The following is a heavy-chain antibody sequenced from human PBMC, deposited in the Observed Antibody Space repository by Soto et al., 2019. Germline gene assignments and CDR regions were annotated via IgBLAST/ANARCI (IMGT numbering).Heavy chain of an antibody. D-gene: IGHD3-22*01. J-gene: IGHJ4*02. CDR2: INAGNGNT. V-gene: IGHV1-3*01. Sequence: QVQLVQSGAEVKKPGASVKVSCKASGYTFTSYAMHWVRQAPGQRLEWMGWINAGNGNTKYSQKFQGRDTITRDTSASTAYMELSSLRSEDTAVYYCARSSGYAIVFDYWGQGTLVTFSS. CDR1: GYTFTSYA. CDR3: ARSSGYAIVFDY.